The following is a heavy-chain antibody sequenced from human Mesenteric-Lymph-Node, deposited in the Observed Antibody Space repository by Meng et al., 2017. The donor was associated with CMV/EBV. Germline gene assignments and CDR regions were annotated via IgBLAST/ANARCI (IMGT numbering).Heavy chain of an antibody. Sequence: SGFAVSTNYMSWVRQAQGKGPEWVSVIYAGGSTYYADFVKGRFTISRDTSKNTLHLQMNSLRPEDTALYYCTRDREDLGYLEYFDSWGQGTLVTVSS. CDR1: GFAVSTNY. D-gene: IGHD2/OR15-2a*01. CDR2: IYAGGST. CDR3: TRDREDLGYLEYFDS. J-gene: IGHJ4*02. V-gene: IGHV3-66*02.